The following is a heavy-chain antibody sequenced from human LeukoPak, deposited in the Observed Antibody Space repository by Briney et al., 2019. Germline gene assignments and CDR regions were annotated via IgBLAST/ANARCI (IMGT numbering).Heavy chain of an antibody. CDR3: ARAKFDSSYYYYRGFDI. V-gene: IGHV3-48*03. CDR1: GFTFSSYE. CDR2: ISSSGSTI. D-gene: IGHD3-22*01. J-gene: IGHJ3*02. Sequence: SGGSLRLSCAASGFTFSSYEMNWVRQAPGKGLELVSYISSSGSTIYYADSVKGRFTISRDNAKNSLYLQMNSLRAEDTAVYYCARAKFDSSYYYYRGFDIWGQGTMVTVSS.